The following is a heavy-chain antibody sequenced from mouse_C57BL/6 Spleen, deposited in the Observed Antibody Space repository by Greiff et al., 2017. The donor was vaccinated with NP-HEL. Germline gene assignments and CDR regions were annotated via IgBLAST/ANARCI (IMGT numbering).Heavy chain of an antibody. D-gene: IGHD1-1*01. CDR3: ARVVATDYYAMDY. Sequence: VQLQQSGPELVKPGASVKISCKASGYAFSSSWMNWVKQRPGKGLEWIGRIYPGDGDTNYNGKFKGKATLTADKSSSTAYMQLSSLTSEDSAVYFWARVVATDYYAMDYWGQGTSVTVSS. CDR2: IYPGDGDT. CDR1: GYAFSSSW. V-gene: IGHV1-82*01. J-gene: IGHJ4*01.